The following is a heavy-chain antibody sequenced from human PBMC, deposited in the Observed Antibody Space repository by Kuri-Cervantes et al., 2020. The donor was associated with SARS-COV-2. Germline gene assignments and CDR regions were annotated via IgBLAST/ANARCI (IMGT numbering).Heavy chain of an antibody. Sequence: GGSLRLSCAASGFTFSSYAMHWVRQAPGKGLEWVSFISSSSTIYYADSVKGRFTISRDNAKNSLYLQMNSLRAEDTAVYYCARWGRAASGTSYYFDCWGQGTLVTVSS. V-gene: IGHV3-69-1*01. CDR2: ISSSSTI. D-gene: IGHD6-13*01. CDR3: ARWGRAASGTSYYFDC. J-gene: IGHJ4*02. CDR1: GFTFSSYA.